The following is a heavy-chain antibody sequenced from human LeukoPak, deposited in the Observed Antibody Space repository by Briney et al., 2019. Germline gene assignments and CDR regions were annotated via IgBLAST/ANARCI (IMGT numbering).Heavy chain of an antibody. J-gene: IGHJ4*02. CDR2: ISAYNGNT. D-gene: IGHD3-22*01. V-gene: IGHV1-18*01. CDR1: VYTFTSYG. Sequence: GASVKVSCKASVYTFTSYGISWVRQAPGQGLEWMGWISAYNGNTNYAQKLQGRVTMTTDTSTSTAYMELRSLRSGDTAVYYCARGSPYYYDSSGLLYYFDYWGQGTLVTVSS. CDR3: ARGSPYYYDSSGLLYYFDY.